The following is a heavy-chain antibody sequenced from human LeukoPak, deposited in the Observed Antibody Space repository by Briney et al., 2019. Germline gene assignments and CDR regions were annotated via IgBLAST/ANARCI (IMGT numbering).Heavy chain of an antibody. J-gene: IGHJ4*02. Sequence: ASVKVSCKASGYTFTSYGISWVRPAPGQGLEWMGWISAYNGNTNYAQKLQGRVTMTTDTSTSTAYMELRSLRSDDTAVYYCARLEAAGGFGYYFDYWGQGTLVTVSS. CDR2: ISAYNGNT. CDR1: GYTFTSYG. CDR3: ARLEAAGGFGYYFDY. V-gene: IGHV1-18*01. D-gene: IGHD3-10*01.